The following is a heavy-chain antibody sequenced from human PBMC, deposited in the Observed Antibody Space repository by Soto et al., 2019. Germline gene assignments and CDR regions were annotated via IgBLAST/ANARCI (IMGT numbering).Heavy chain of an antibody. J-gene: IGHJ4*02. CDR3: ARGGIALDY. CDR2: IYTTGST. D-gene: IGHD1-1*01. V-gene: IGHV4-4*07. Sequence: QVQLQESGPGLVKPSETLSLTCTVSGGSISSFYWNWIRRPAGKGLEWIGRIYTTGSTNYNPSLKSRVTMSVDTSKNQCSLKMTSVTAADTAVYFCARGGIALDYWGQGTLVTVSS. CDR1: GGSISSFY.